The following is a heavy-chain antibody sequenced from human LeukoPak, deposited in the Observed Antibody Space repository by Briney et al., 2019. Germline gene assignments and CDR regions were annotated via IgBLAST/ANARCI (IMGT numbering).Heavy chain of an antibody. D-gene: IGHD5-24*01. CDR3: AKDRHPARADGYYFDY. CDR2: TSFDANNK. V-gene: IGHV3-30*18. CDR1: AFTFRTYG. Sequence: GGSLRLSCAASAFTFRTYGMHWVRQAPGKGLEWVAVTSFDANNKNYADSVKGRFTIYRDNSKNTLYLQVNSLKAEDTAVYYCAKDRHPARADGYYFDYWGQGTLVTVSS. J-gene: IGHJ4*02.